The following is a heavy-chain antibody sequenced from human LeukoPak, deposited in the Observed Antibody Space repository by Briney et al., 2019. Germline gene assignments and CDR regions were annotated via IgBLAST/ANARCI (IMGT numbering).Heavy chain of an antibody. J-gene: IGHJ4*02. CDR3: ARDCSGGSCKFDS. Sequence: SETLSLTCTVSGASISSYYWSWIRQPPGKGLEWIGYVSYSGSTNYNPSLKSRVTISVDTSQNQFSLKLSSVTAADTAVYYCARDCSGGSCKFDSWGQGTLVSVPS. CDR2: VSYSGST. CDR1: GASISSYY. D-gene: IGHD2-15*01. V-gene: IGHV4-59*01.